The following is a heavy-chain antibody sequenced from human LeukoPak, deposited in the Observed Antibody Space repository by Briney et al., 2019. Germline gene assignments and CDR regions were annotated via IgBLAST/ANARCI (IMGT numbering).Heavy chain of an antibody. CDR3: GRSSGWKYYFDY. J-gene: IGHJ4*02. Sequence: SETLSLTCTVSGGSISSYYWSWIRQPPGKGLKWIGYIYYSGSTNYNPSLKSRVTISVDTSKNQFSLKLSSVTAADTAVYYCGRSSGWKYYFDYWGQGTLVTVSS. CDR1: GGSISSYY. D-gene: IGHD6-19*01. CDR2: IYYSGST. V-gene: IGHV4-59*08.